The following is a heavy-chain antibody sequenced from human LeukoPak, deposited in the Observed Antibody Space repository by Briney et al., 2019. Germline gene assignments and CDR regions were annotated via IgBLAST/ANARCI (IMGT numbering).Heavy chain of an antibody. D-gene: IGHD6-13*01. CDR3: ARRDIAAAEDY. CDR2: IKQDGREK. CDR1: GFTFSSGC. V-gene: IGHV3-7*01. Sequence: GGSLRLSCAASGFTFSSGCMSWVRQPPAKGVEWVANIKQDGREKYYVDSVKGRFTISRDNAKNSLYLQMNSLRAEDTAVYYCARRDIAAAEDYWGQGTLVTVSS. J-gene: IGHJ4*02.